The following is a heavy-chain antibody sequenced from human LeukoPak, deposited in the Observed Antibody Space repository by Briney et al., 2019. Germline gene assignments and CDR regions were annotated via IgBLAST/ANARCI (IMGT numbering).Heavy chain of an antibody. Sequence: GASVKVSRKASGGTFSSYAISWVRQAPGQGLEWMGGIIPIFGTANYAQKFQGRVTITADESTSTAYMELSSLRSEDTAVYYCANSDTAMAHYYFDYWGQGTLVTVSS. V-gene: IGHV1-69*01. CDR1: GGTFSSYA. J-gene: IGHJ4*02. CDR3: ANSDTAMAHYYFDY. D-gene: IGHD5-18*01. CDR2: IIPIFGTA.